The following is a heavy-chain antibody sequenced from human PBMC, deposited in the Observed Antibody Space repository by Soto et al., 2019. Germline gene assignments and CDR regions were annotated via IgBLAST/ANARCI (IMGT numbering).Heavy chain of an antibody. D-gene: IGHD6-19*01. CDR2: IHFDGSTT. J-gene: IGHJ4*02. CDR3: ARDAYITGYFQFDY. V-gene: IGHV3-74*01. Sequence: GGSLRLSCAASGFTFSSYWMHWVRQVPGKGLVWVSRIHFDGSTTHYADSVKGRFTISRDNAKNTLSLQMNSLRAEDAAVYYFARDAYITGYFQFDYWGQGTLVTVSS. CDR1: GFTFSSYW.